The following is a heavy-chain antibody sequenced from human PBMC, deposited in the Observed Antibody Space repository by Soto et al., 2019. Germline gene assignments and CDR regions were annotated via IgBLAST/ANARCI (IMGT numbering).Heavy chain of an antibody. Sequence: QVQLVESGGSVVQPGRSLRLSCEASGFTFTSYAMHWVRQAPGKGLECVAVISYDGINEYYADSVKGRFTISRDNSKNTLFLQMSSLRVEDTAVYYCARDRLRLGELSLIGYFDYWGQGTLVTVSS. J-gene: IGHJ4*02. CDR3: ARDRLRLGELSLIGYFDY. CDR2: ISYDGINE. D-gene: IGHD3-16*02. V-gene: IGHV3-30*15. CDR1: GFTFTSYA.